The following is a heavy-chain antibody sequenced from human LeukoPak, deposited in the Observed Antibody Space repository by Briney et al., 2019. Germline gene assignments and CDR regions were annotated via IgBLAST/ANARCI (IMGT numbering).Heavy chain of an antibody. Sequence: PGGSLRLSCAASGFTFSSYSMTWVRQAPGKGLEWVSSISSSSSYIYYADSVKGRFTISRDNARNSLYLQMNSLRAEDTAVYYCARDKVYWYFDLWGRGTLVTVSS. CDR3: ARDKVYWYFDL. CDR2: ISSSSSYI. V-gene: IGHV3-21*01. CDR1: GFTFSSYS. J-gene: IGHJ2*01.